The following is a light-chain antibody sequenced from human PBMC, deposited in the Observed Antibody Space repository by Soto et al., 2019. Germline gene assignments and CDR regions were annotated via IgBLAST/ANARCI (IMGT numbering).Light chain of an antibody. CDR1: NSDVNY. CDR3: AAWDDSLNGHVV. V-gene: IGLV2-14*01. CDR2: EVI. Sequence: QSALTQPASVSGAPGQSITISCTGTNSDVNYVSWHQQHPGKAPKLMIYEVINRSSGVSTRFSGSKSGNTASLTISGLQSEDEADYYCAAWDDSLNGHVVFGGGTKLTVL. J-gene: IGLJ2*01.